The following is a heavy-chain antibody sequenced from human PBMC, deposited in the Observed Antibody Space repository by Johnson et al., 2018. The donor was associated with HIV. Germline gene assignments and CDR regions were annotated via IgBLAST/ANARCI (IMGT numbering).Heavy chain of an antibody. CDR2: ISYGGSNK. J-gene: IGHJ3*02. CDR1: EFTVTNYA. CDR3: AREGRRDAFDI. Sequence: QVHLVESGGGVVRPGGSLRLSCEVSEFTVTNYAMHWVRLAPGKGLQWVAVISYGGSNKYYADSVKGRFTISRDNSKNTLYLQMNSLRAEDTAVYYCAREGRRDAFDIWGQGTMVTVSS. V-gene: IGHV3-30*04.